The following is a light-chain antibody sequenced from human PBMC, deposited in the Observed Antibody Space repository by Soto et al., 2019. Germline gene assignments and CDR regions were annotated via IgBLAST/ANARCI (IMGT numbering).Light chain of an antibody. V-gene: IGKV1-9*01. CDR2: AAS. Sequence: IQLTQSPSSLSASVGDRVTITCRASQGISSYLAWYQQKPGKAPKLLIYAASTLQSGVPSRFRGSGSGTDFTLTISSLQPEDFANYYCQQLNSYPLTFGGGTKVAIK. CDR3: QQLNSYPLT. J-gene: IGKJ4*01. CDR1: QGISSY.